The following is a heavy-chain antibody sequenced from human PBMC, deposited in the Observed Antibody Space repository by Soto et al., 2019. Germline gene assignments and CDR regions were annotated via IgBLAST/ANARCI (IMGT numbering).Heavy chain of an antibody. J-gene: IGHJ5*02. V-gene: IGHV4-30-4*01. CDR3: ARVGVPYGSGVNWFDP. D-gene: IGHD3-10*01. CDR1: GGSMRSDGSY. Sequence: SESLSLACTASGGSMRSDGSYWSWVRQPRGKGLEWIGYIYYRGSTYYSPSLKSRVTISVDTSKNQFSLKLSSVTAADTAVYYCARVGVPYGSGVNWFDPWGQGTLVTVSS. CDR2: IYYRGST.